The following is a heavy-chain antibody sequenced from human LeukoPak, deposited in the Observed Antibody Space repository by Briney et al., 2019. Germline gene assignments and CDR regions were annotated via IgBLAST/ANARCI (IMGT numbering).Heavy chain of an antibody. J-gene: IGHJ4*02. Sequence: PGGSLRLSCAASGFTFSSYVMSWVRQAPGKGLEWVSDISRSGDSTHYADSVKGRFTISRDNSKNTLFLQMNSLRAEDTAVYYCAKRAVGAAYYFDYWGQGTLVTDSS. CDR3: AKRAVGAAYYFDY. CDR1: GFTFSSYV. V-gene: IGHV3-23*01. D-gene: IGHD2-15*01. CDR2: ISRSGDST.